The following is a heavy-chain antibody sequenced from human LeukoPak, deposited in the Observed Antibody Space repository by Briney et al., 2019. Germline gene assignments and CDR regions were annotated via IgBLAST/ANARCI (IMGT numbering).Heavy chain of an antibody. CDR3: ARGFFYQWLARGAFDI. J-gene: IGHJ3*02. CDR2: IYHSGST. D-gene: IGHD6-19*01. V-gene: IGHV4-38-2*02. Sequence: SETLSLTCTVSGYSISSGYYWGWIRQPPGKGLEWIGSIYHSGSTYYNPSLKSRVTISVDTSKKHFSLKLSSVTAADTAVYYCARGFFYQWLARGAFDIWGQGTMVSVSS. CDR1: GYSISSGYY.